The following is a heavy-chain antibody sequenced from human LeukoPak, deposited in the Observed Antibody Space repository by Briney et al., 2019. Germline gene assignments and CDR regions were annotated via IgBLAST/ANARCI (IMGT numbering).Heavy chain of an antibody. CDR3: ARDSSGWYRFDP. CDR2: VTAAGDTT. Sequence: GGSLRLSCAASGFTFSSNAMTWVRLAPGKGLECVSAVTAAGDTTYYADSVKGRFTISRDNSRNTLYLQLNYLRAEDTAVYYCARDSSGWYRFDPWGQGTLVTVSS. CDR1: GFTFSSNA. J-gene: IGHJ5*02. V-gene: IGHV3-23*01. D-gene: IGHD6-19*01.